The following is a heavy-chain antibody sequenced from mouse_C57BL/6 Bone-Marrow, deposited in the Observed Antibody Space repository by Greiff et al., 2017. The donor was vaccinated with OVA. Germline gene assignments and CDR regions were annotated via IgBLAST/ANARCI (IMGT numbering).Heavy chain of an antibody. CDR1: GYTFTDYY. CDR3: ARKYYGSSYYFDY. CDR2: IYPGSGNT. Sequence: VKLKQSGAELVRPGASVKLSCKASGYTFTDYYINWVKQRPGQGLEWIARIYPGSGNTYYNEKFKGKATLTAEKSSSTAYMQLSSLTSEDSAVYFCARKYYGSSYYFDYWGQGTTLTVSS. V-gene: IGHV1-76*01. D-gene: IGHD1-1*01. J-gene: IGHJ2*01.